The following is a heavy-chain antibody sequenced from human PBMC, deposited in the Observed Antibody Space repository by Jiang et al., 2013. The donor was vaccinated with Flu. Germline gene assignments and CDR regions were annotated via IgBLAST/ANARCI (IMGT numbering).Heavy chain of an antibody. CDR3: VSDGYSSYGHYRYGMDV. CDR1: GFTFSTYW. CDR2: IDSDGSST. J-gene: IGHJ6*02. D-gene: IGHD4-11*01. V-gene: IGHV3-74*01. Sequence: GSLRLSCAASGFTFSTYWMHWVRQAPGKGLMWVSRIDSDGSSTNYADFVKGRFAISRDNAKNTLYLQMNSLRAEDTAVYYCVSDGYSSYGHYRYGMDVWGQGTTVTVSS.